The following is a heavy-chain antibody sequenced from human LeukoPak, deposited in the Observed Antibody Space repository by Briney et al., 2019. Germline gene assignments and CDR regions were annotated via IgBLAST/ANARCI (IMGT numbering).Heavy chain of an antibody. CDR2: ISDSGGST. CDR1: GFPFSSYA. J-gene: IGHJ4*02. V-gene: IGHV3-23*01. Sequence: PGGSLRLSCSASGFPFSSYAMHWVRQAPGKGLEYVSAISDSGGSTYYTDSVKGRFTISRDNSKNTLYLQMDSLRVDDTAVYHCVKGGWSDYWGQGTLVTVSS. CDR3: VKGGWSDY. D-gene: IGHD2-15*01.